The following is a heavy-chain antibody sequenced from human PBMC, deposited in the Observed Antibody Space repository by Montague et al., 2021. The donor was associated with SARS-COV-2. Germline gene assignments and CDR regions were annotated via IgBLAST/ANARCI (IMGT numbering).Heavy chain of an antibody. D-gene: IGHD3-10*01. CDR3: ARLVWFGELSSENWFDP. Sequence: SETLSLTCTVSGGSISSSSNYWGWIRQPPGKGLEWIGCIYYSGSTYYXSSLKSRVTISVDTSKNQFSLKLNSVTAADTAVYYCARLVWFGELSSENWFDPWGQGTLVTVSS. CDR2: IYYSGST. V-gene: IGHV4-39*01. CDR1: GGSISSSSNY. J-gene: IGHJ5*02.